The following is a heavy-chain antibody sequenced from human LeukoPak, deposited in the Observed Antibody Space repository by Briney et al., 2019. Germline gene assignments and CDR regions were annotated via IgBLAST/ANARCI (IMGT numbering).Heavy chain of an antibody. J-gene: IGHJ5*02. CDR1: GFTFSSYS. V-gene: IGHV3-21*01. CDR2: ISSSSYI. Sequence: GGSLRLSCAASGFTFSSYSMNWVRQAPGKGLEWVSSISSSSYIYYADSVKGRFTISRDNAKNSLYLQMNSLRAEDTAVYYCARVYSTIFGVVRSWFDPWGQGTLVTVSS. D-gene: IGHD3-3*01. CDR3: ARVYSTIFGVVRSWFDP.